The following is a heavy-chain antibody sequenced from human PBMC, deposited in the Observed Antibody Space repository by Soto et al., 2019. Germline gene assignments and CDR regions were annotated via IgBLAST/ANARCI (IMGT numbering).Heavy chain of an antibody. CDR2: IIPILGIA. J-gene: IGHJ6*02. D-gene: IGHD3-9*01. CDR3: ARAPSHYDILTGDYYYYYGMDV. Sequence: QVQLVQSGAEVKKPGSSVKVSCKASGGTFSSYTISWVRQAPGQGLEWMGRIIPILGIANYAQKFQGRVTITADKSTSTAYIELSSLRSEDTAVYYCARAPSHYDILTGDYYYYYGMDVWGQGTTVTVSS. V-gene: IGHV1-69*02. CDR1: GGTFSSYT.